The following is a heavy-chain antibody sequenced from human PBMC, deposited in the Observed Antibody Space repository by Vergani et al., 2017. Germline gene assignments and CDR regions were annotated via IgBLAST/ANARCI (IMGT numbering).Heavy chain of an antibody. CDR1: GYSVGSGYY. V-gene: IGHV4-38-2*01. CDR3: ARQNPYGSAHVDF. D-gene: IGHD3-10*01. CDR2: VHRNGNT. Sequence: QVDLQESGPGLVKSSETLSLNCAVSGYSVGSGYYWGWICQPPGGGLEWIGCVHRNGNTYYTSSLRSRATISRDTSTNQFSLRLTSVTAADTAVYYCARQNPYGSAHVDFWGRGVLVTVSA. J-gene: IGHJ4*02.